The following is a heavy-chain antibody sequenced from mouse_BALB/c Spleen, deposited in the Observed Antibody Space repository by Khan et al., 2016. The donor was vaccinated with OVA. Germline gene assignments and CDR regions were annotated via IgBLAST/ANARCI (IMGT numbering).Heavy chain of an antibody. V-gene: IGHV2-2*02. CDR2: IWSGGIT. CDR1: GFSLTSYG. Sequence: VQLQESGPGLVQPSQSLSITCTVSGFSLTSYGVHWVRQSPGKGLEWLGVIWSGGITDYSAAFISRLSISKDNSKSQVFFKMNSLQANDTAIYYCARNYDYEEGLAYWGQGTLVTVSA. J-gene: IGHJ3*01. CDR3: ARNYDYEEGLAY. D-gene: IGHD2-4*01.